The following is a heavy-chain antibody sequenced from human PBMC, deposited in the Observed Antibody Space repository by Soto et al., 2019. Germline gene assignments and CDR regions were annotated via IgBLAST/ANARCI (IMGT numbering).Heavy chain of an antibody. J-gene: IGHJ2*01. CDR3: ARVWRRGWFFDL. D-gene: IGHD1-1*01. CDR2: IPDSGSP. V-gene: IGHV4-59*01. CDR1: GGSMRSYD. Sequence: PSETLSLTCSVSGGSMRSYDWSRIRQPPGKGLEWIGYIPDSGSPTYNPSLKSRVTMSVDTSKNQLSLNLSSVTAADTARYYCARVWRRGWFFDLWGRGTPVALSS.